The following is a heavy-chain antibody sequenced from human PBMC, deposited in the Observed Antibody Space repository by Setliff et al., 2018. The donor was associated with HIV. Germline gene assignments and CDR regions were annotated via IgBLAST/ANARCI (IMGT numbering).Heavy chain of an antibody. J-gene: IGHJ5*02. D-gene: IGHD3-22*01. Sequence: GESLKISCKGSGYRFPTYWIGWVRQMPGKGLEWMGIIYPGDSDTRYSPSFQGQVTISADKSIGTAYLQWNSLKASDTALYFCARAPNSPYYSNVWYADHWGQGTLVTVSS. CDR1: GYRFPTYW. V-gene: IGHV5-51*01. CDR2: IYPGDSDT. CDR3: ARAPNSPYYSNVWYADH.